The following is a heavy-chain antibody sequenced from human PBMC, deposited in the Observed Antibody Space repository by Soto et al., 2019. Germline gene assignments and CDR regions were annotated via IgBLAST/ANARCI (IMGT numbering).Heavy chain of an antibody. CDR3: AGVGYSKGYAY. D-gene: IGHD5-18*01. CDR1: GVTISSYA. CDR2: IIPLFGTA. J-gene: IGHJ4*02. V-gene: IGHV1-69*01. Sequence: QVQLVQSGAEVKKPGSSVKLSCKASGVTISSYAIIWVRQAPGQGLEWMGGIIPLFGTANYVQKFRDRVTIIADEATSTAYMEVSSLRSEDTAVYYCAGVGYSKGYAYWGQGTLVPVSS.